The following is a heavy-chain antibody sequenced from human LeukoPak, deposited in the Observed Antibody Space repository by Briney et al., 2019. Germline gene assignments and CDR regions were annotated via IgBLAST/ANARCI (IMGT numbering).Heavy chain of an antibody. CDR2: IIPIFGTA. V-gene: IGHV1-69*06. J-gene: IGHJ6*03. CDR1: GGTFSSYA. Sequence: ASVKVSCKASGGTFSSYAISWVRQAPGQGLEWMGGIIPIFGTANYAQKFQGRVTITAGKSTSTAYMELSSLRSEDTAAYYCARAVGVVVPAAYAYYYYYMDVWGKGTTVTVSS. CDR3: ARAVGVVVPAAYAYYYYYMDV. D-gene: IGHD2-2*01.